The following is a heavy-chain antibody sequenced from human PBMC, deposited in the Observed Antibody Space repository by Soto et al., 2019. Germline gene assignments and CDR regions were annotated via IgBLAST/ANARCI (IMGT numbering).Heavy chain of an antibody. CDR3: ASLIAAAGPPHSPRYYYGMDV. V-gene: IGHV1-69*12. J-gene: IGHJ6*02. CDR1: GGTFSSYA. D-gene: IGHD6-13*01. CDR2: IIPIFGTA. Sequence: QVQLVQSGAEVKKPGSSVKVSCKASGGTFSSYAISWVRQAPGQGLEWMGGIIPIFGTADYAQKFQGRVTITADESPSTAYMELRSLRSEDTAVYYCASLIAAAGPPHSPRYYYGMDVWGQGTTVTVSS.